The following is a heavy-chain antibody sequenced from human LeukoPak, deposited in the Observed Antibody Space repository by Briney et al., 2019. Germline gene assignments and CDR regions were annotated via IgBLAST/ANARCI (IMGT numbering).Heavy chain of an antibody. CDR2: INPNSGGT. D-gene: IGHD6-13*01. CDR1: GYTFTGYY. Sequence: GASVKVSCKASGYTFTGYYMHWVRQAPGQGLEWMGRINPNSGGTNYAQKFQGRVTMTRDTPISTAYMELSRLRSDDTAVYYCTRERPPIAAAGPGAFDIWGQGTMVTVSS. V-gene: IGHV1-2*06. CDR3: TRERPPIAAAGPGAFDI. J-gene: IGHJ3*02.